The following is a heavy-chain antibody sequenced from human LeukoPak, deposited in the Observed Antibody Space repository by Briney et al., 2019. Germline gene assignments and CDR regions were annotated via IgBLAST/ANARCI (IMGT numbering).Heavy chain of an antibody. Sequence: GGCLRLSCAASGFTFSSYWMHWVRQAPGKGLVWVSRIKSDGSSTNYADSVKGRFTISRDNAKNTVYLQMNSLRAEDTAVYYCARVGYDYGTKNWFDPWGQGTLVTVSS. CDR1: GFTFSSYW. D-gene: IGHD5-18*01. J-gene: IGHJ5*02. CDR2: IKSDGSST. V-gene: IGHV3-74*01. CDR3: ARVGYDYGTKNWFDP.